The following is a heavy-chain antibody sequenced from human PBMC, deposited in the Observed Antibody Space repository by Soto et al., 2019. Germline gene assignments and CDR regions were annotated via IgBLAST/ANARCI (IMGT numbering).Heavy chain of an antibody. CDR3: TVWGSGNDFGAA. V-gene: IGHV3-72*01. D-gene: IGHD3-10*01. J-gene: IGHJ4*02. Sequence: EVQLVESGGGLVQPGGSLRLSCAASGFTFSDHYMDWVRQAPGKGLEWVGRSKNKADSYTTEYAASVKGRFTIARDGSKHSLLLKMTSLKTEDTAVCDCTVWGSGNDFGAAWGQGIMVTVSS. CDR2: SKNKADSYTT. CDR1: GFTFSDHY.